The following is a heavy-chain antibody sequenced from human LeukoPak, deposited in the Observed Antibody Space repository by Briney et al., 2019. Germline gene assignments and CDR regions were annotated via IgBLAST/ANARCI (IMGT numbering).Heavy chain of an antibody. CDR2: FSGSGGNT. CDR1: GFTFSSYA. Sequence: GGSLRLSCAASGFTFSSYAMSWVRQAPGKGLEWVSAFSGSGGNTYYADSVKGRFTISRDDSKNTLYLQMNTLRAEDTAVYYCAKTGSSRFDYWGQGTLVTVSS. D-gene: IGHD1-26*01. J-gene: IGHJ4*02. CDR3: AKTGSSRFDY. V-gene: IGHV3-23*01.